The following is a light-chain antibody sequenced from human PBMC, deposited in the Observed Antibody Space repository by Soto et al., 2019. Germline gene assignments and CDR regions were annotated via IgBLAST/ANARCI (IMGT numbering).Light chain of an antibody. V-gene: IGKV1-12*02. CDR3: QQSYSTPWT. CDR1: QGISSW. J-gene: IGKJ1*01. Sequence: DIQMTQSPSSVSASIGDRVTITCRASQGISSWLAWYQQKPGKAPKALIYAASTLQSGVPSRFSGSGSGRDFTLTINWLQPEDFATYYCQQSYSTPWTFGQGTRVDI. CDR2: AAS.